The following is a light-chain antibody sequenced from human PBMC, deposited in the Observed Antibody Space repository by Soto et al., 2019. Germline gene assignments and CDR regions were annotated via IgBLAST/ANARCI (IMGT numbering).Light chain of an antibody. CDR1: QTIGTY. J-gene: IGKJ1*01. CDR2: DAS. V-gene: IGKV1-39*01. Sequence: EVTQSPSSLAASLGDRVTITCRASQTIGTYVNWYRQKSGAAPELLIYDASTLQSGVPSRFRGGACGTDFTLTISSLQLDDFATYYCQQSYNTPLTFGQGTKVEIK. CDR3: QQSYNTPLT.